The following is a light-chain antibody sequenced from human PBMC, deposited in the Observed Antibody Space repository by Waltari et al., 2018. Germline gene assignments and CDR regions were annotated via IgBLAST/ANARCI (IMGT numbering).Light chain of an antibody. CDR1: TYTLGSVP. J-gene: IGLJ2*01. CDR2: SND. V-gene: IGLV1-44*01. CDR3: ATWDGRVNGVL. Sequence: QSYLTQTPSLSGTLEQRLTISCPRTTYTLGSVPVYSYQQGPGISPKLLIYSNDQRHSGGPERFSGSKSGTSASLAISGLQSEDEADYYCATWDGRVNGVLFGGGTKVTVL.